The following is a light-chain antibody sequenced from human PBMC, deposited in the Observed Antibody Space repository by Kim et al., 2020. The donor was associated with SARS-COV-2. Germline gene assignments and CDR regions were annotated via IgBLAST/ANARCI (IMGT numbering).Light chain of an antibody. Sequence: QSALTQPRSVSGSPGQSVTISCTGTSSDVGGYNYVSWYQQYPGKAPKLIINDVSKRPSGVPDRFSGSKSGNTASLTISGLQAEDESDYYCCSYAGSYTFVFGGGTKLTVL. CDR1: SSDVGGYNY. CDR3: CSYAGSYTFV. V-gene: IGLV2-11*01. J-gene: IGLJ2*01. CDR2: DVS.